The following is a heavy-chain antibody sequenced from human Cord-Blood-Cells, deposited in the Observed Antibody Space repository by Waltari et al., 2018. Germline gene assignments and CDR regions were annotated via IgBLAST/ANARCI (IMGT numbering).Heavy chain of an antibody. CDR2: ISWDGGRT. J-gene: IGHJ3*02. CDR1: GFTFDDYT. V-gene: IGHV3-43*01. Sequence: EVQLVESGGVVVQPGGSLRLSCAASGFTFDDYTMHWVRQAPGKGLEWVSLISWDGGRTYYADSGNGRFTISRDNSKNSLYLQMNSLRTEDTALYYCAKGGIAAADAFDIWGQGTMVTVSS. CDR3: AKGGIAAADAFDI. D-gene: IGHD6-13*01.